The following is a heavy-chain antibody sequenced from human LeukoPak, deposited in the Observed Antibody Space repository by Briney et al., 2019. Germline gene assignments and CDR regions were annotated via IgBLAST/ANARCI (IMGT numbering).Heavy chain of an antibody. V-gene: IGHV3-53*05. J-gene: IGHJ4*02. CDR2: IYSGGST. CDR3: AKTHCSSTSCYFDY. CDR1: GFTVSSNY. Sequence: GGSLRLSCAASGFTVSSNYMSWVRQAPGKGLEWVSVIYSGGSTYYADSVKGRFTISRDNSENTLYLQMNSLRAEDTAVYYCAKTHCSSTSCYFDYWGQGTLVTVSS. D-gene: IGHD2-2*01.